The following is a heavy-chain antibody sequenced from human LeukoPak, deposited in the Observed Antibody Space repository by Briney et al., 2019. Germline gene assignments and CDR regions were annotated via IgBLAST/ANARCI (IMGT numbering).Heavy chain of an antibody. CDR3: ARVIPNSYYYDSSGYHCDY. Sequence: PSETLSLTCTVSGGSISSGGYYWSWIRQHPGEGLEWIGYIYYSGSTYYNPSLKSRVTISVDTSKNQFSLSLSSVTAADTAVYYCARVIPNSYYYDSSGYHCDYWGQGTLVTVSS. J-gene: IGHJ4*02. D-gene: IGHD3-22*01. CDR2: IYYSGST. CDR1: GGSISSGGYY. V-gene: IGHV4-31*03.